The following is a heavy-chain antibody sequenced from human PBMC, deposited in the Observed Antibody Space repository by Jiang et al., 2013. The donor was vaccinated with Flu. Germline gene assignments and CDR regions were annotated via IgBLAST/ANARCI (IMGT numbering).Heavy chain of an antibody. CDR2: LYNNGGT. J-gene: IGHJ6*02. CDR1: GGSVSSGHYY. CDR3: ARVRLVATNGLDV. V-gene: IGHV4-61*03. Sequence: GSGLVKPSETLSLTCTVSGGSVSSGHYYWSWIRQPPGKGLELIGYLYNNGGTNYNPSLKSRVTMSLDTSKNDFSLRLNSLTAADTAVYYCARVRLVATNGLDVWGQGTTVTVSS. D-gene: IGHD5-12*01.